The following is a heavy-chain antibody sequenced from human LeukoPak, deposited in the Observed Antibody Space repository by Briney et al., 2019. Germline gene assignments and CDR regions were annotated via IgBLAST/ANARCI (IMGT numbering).Heavy chain of an antibody. V-gene: IGHV4-59*01. CDR1: GGSISSYY. CDR3: ARMTYDNTAYYYYMDV. D-gene: IGHD5-12*01. J-gene: IGHJ6*03. Sequence: SETLSLTCTVSGGSISSYYWSWIRQPPGKGLEWIGYIYYTGSTNYNPSLKSRVTMSLDTSKNQFSLNLRSATAADTAVYYCARMTYDNTAYYYYMDVWGKGTTVTISS. CDR2: IYYTGST.